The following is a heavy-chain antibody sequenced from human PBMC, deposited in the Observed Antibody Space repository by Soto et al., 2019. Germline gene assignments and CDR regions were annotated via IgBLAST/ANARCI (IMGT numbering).Heavy chain of an antibody. CDR1: GFTFRHYS. J-gene: IGHJ4*02. Sequence: EVQLVESGGGLVQPGGSLRLSCAASGFTFRHYSMHWVRQAPGKGLEWVAYISTSSSPRYYADSVKGRFTISRDNDRKSIYLEMSSLRDEDTAIYYCARESEDLTSNFDYWGQGTLVTVSS. V-gene: IGHV3-48*02. CDR3: ARESEDLTSNFDY. CDR2: ISTSSSPR.